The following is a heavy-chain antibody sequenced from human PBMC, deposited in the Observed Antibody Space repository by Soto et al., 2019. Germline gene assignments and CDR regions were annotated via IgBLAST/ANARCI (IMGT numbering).Heavy chain of an antibody. J-gene: IGHJ6*02. CDR1: GFTLSSSA. D-gene: IGHD5-12*01. Sequence: SVKVSCKTSGFTLSSSAVHWVRQARGHRLQWIGWIDVGSGNANYAQMDQERVTISRDTSTSTAYMELSRLRSDDTAVYYCAREPQMATTYYGMDVWGQGTTVTVSS. CDR2: IDVGSGNA. V-gene: IGHV1-58*01. CDR3: AREPQMATTYYGMDV.